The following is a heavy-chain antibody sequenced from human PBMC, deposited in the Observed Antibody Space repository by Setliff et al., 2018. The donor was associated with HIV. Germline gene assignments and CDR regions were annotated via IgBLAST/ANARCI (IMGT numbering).Heavy chain of an antibody. CDR2: IHTSGNT. J-gene: IGHJ6*03. D-gene: IGHD3-3*01. V-gene: IGHV4-61*02. CDR3: ARTVRREFRTNVGDHYYFYMDV. CDR1: GGSISSGDYY. Sequence: PSETLSLTCTVSGGSISSGDYYWTWIRQPAGKGLQWIGRIHTSGNTNYNPSLKSRVTISVDTSKNQFSLKVTSVTAADTAVYYCARTVRREFRTNVGDHYYFYMDVWGKGTTVTVSS.